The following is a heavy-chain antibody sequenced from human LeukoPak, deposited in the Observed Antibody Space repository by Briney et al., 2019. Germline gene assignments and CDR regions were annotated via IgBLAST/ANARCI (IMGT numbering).Heavy chain of an antibody. D-gene: IGHD3-22*01. Sequence: GGSLRLSCAASGFAVSSNYMSWVRQAPGKGLEWVSVIYSGGSTYYADSVKGRFTISRDNSKNTLYLQMNSLRAEDTAVYYCAREGDDSSGYYVGYWGQGTLVTVSS. CDR2: IYSGGST. CDR1: GFAVSSNY. V-gene: IGHV3-66*01. J-gene: IGHJ4*02. CDR3: AREGDDSSGYYVGY.